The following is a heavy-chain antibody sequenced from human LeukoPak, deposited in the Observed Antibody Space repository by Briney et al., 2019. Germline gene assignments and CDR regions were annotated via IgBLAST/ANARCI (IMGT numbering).Heavy chain of an antibody. CDR3: AKDYFGSLEY. Sequence: SGGSLRLSCAASGFAFSVSWMHWVRQAPGKGLVWVSVIKSDGSGTAYADSVKGRFTISRDNAKNTVYLQMNSLGDEDTAVYYCAKDYFGSLEYWGQGTLVTVSS. J-gene: IGHJ4*02. V-gene: IGHV3-74*03. D-gene: IGHD2/OR15-2a*01. CDR1: GFAFSVSW. CDR2: IKSDGSGT.